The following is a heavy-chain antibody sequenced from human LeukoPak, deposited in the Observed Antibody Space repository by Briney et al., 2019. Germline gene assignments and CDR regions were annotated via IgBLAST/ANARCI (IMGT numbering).Heavy chain of an antibody. J-gene: IGHJ4*02. CDR2: INHSGST. D-gene: IGHD3-22*01. V-gene: IGHV4-34*01. CDR1: GGSFSGFY. Sequence: SETLSLTCAVYGGSFSGFYWSWIRQPPGKGLEWIGEINHSGSTNYNPSLKSRVTISVDTSKNQFSLKLSSVTAADTAVYYCARHSPYYYDSSGLDYWGQGTLVTVSS. CDR3: ARHSPYYYDSSGLDY.